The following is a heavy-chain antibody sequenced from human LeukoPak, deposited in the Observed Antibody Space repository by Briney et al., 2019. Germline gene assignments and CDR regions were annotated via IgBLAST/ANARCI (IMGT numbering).Heavy chain of an antibody. CDR2: INHSGST. CDR3: ARGASSFDP. CDR1: GGSLSGYC. D-gene: IGHD2-2*01. V-gene: IGHV4-34*01. J-gene: IGHJ5*02. Sequence: PSETLPLTCAVYGGSLSGYCWSWIRQPPGKGLEWIGEINHSGSTNYNPSLKSRVTISVDTSKNQFSLKLSSVTAADTAVYYCARGASSFDPWGQGTLVTVSS.